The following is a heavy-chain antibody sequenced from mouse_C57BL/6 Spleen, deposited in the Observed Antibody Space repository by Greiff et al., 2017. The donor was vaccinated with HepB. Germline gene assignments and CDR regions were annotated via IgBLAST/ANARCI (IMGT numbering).Heavy chain of an antibody. V-gene: IGHV1-5*01. CDR1: GYTFTSYW. CDR3: TREGLQETLYVSSFFDY. D-gene: IGHD1-1*01. CDR2: IYPGNSDT. Sequence: VQLQQSGTVLARPGASVKMSCKTSGYTFTSYWMHWVKQRPGQGLEWIGAIYPGNSDTSYNQKFKGKAKLTAVTSASTAYMELSSLTNEDSAVYYCTREGLQETLYVSSFFDYWGQGTTLTVSS. J-gene: IGHJ2*01.